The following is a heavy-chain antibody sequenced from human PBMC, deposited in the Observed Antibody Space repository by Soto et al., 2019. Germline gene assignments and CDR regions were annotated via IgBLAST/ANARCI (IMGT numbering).Heavy chain of an antibody. V-gene: IGHV3-73*01. CDR3: ANSSSSLGVWLHP. J-gene: IGHJ5*02. CDR1: EFTSVDLG. Sequence: ASEFTSVDLGIHRVRQASGKGLEWVGRIRNKADNYATSYAASLNGRFTISRDDSKNTAYLQMNSLKTEDTAVYYCANSSSSLGVWLHPRGQDTLVTAS. CDR2: IRNKADNYAT. D-gene: IGHD6-6*01.